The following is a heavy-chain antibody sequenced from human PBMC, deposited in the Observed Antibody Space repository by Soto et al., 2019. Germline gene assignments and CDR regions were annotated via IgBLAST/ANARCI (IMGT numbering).Heavy chain of an antibody. V-gene: IGHV2-26*01. Sequence: QVTLKESGPVLVKPTETLTLTCTVSGFSLRNARMGVSWIRQPPGKALEWLAHILSSDEKSYNTSLKGRVSLSKDTYKSQVVLTMTYVDPVDTATYFCARMLAVNYYSYYVDVWGEGTTVTVSS. D-gene: IGHD3-22*01. CDR1: GFSLRNARMG. CDR2: ILSSDEK. J-gene: IGHJ6*03. CDR3: ARMLAVNYYSYYVDV.